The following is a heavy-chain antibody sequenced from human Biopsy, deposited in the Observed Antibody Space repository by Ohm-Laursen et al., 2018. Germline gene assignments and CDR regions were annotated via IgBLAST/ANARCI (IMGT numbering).Heavy chain of an antibody. CDR2: IYSNGNT. CDR1: GGSISGYY. CDR3: ARDEGLLRAFDI. Sequence: SETLSLTCAVSGGSISGYYWSWIRQPPGKGLEWIGRIYSNGNTNYNPSLKSRVSMSVDTSKNHFSLNLTSVTAADTAVYYCARDEGLLRAFDIWGHGTMVTVSS. J-gene: IGHJ3*02. V-gene: IGHV4-4*07. D-gene: IGHD1-26*01.